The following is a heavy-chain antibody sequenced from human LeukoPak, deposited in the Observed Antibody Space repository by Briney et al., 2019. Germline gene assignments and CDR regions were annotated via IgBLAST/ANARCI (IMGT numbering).Heavy chain of an antibody. J-gene: IGHJ4*02. CDR3: AKGGYCSSTSCSCDY. CDR2: ISGSGGST. Sequence: PGGSLRLSCAGSGFTFTNYAMKWVRQSPGKGLEWVSSISGSGGSTYYADSVKGRFTISRDNSKNTLYLQMNSLRAEDTAVYYCAKGGYCSSTSCSCDYWGQGTLVTVSS. V-gene: IGHV3-23*01. D-gene: IGHD2-2*01. CDR1: GFTFTNYA.